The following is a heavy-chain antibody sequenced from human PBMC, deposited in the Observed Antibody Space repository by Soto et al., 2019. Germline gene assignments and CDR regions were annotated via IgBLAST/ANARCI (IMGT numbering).Heavy chain of an antibody. Sequence: GGSLRLSCAASGFTFSSYAMSWVRQAPGKGLEWVSAISGSGGSTYYADSVKGRFTISRDNSKNTLYLQMNSLRAEDTAVYYCAKVFIGNAGYYDILTGYFFDYWGQGTLVTVSS. CDR3: AKVFIGNAGYYDILTGYFFDY. V-gene: IGHV3-23*01. CDR2: ISGSGGST. CDR1: GFTFSSYA. D-gene: IGHD3-9*01. J-gene: IGHJ4*02.